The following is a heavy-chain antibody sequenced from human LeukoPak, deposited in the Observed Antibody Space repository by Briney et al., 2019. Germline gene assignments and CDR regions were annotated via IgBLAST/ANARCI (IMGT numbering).Heavy chain of an antibody. Sequence: SVKESCKASGGIFLSYAFSWVRQAPGQGLDWLGGLIPIFGTANYAQKFQGRVTITADESTSTAYMELSRLRSENTAVYYCARAGYYDSSGYYYDVDYWGQGTLVTVSS. CDR2: LIPIFGTA. V-gene: IGHV1-69*13. CDR3: ARAGYYDSSGYYYDVDY. J-gene: IGHJ4*02. D-gene: IGHD3-22*01. CDR1: GGIFLSYA.